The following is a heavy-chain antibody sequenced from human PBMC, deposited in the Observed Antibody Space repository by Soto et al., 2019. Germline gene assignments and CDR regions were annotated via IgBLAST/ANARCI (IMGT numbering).Heavy chain of an antibody. CDR3: AHGRGWLSDY. J-gene: IGHJ4*02. Sequence: QITLKESGPTLVKPTQTLTLTCTFSGFSLSSPAVGVNWIRQPPGKALEWLALIYWDDDTQYSPSLKSRLTITKDTSKNQVVLTLTNMDPADTATYYCAHGRGWLSDYWGQGTLVTVSS. CDR2: IYWDDDT. D-gene: IGHD6-19*01. CDR1: GFSLSSPAVG. V-gene: IGHV2-5*02.